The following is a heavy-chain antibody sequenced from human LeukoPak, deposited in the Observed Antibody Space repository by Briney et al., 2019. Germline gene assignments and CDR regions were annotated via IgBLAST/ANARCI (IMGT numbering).Heavy chain of an antibody. V-gene: IGHV4-39*07. CDR1: GASISSSTYY. CDR3: ARVGYCSGGSCSGVSFDP. CDR2: IYYSGST. J-gene: IGHJ5*02. Sequence: PSETLSLTCTVSGASISSSTYYWGWIRQPPGKGLEWIGSIYYSGSTYYNPSLKSRATISLDTSKNQISLRLTSVTAADTAVYYCARVGYCSGGSCSGVSFDPWGQGTLVTVSS. D-gene: IGHD2-15*01.